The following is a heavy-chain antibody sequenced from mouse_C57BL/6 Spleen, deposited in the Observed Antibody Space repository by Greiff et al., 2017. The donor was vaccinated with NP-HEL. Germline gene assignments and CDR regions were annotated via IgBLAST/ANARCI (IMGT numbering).Heavy chain of an antibody. V-gene: IGHV5-9-1*02. J-gene: IGHJ3*01. CDR3: TRGHYSSYGFAY. Sequence: EVQRVESGEGLVKPGGSLKLSCAASGFTFSSYAMSWVRQTPETRLEWVAYISSGGDYIYYADTVKGRFTISRDNAMNTLYLQMSSLKSEDTAMYYCTRGHYSSYGFAYWGQGTLVTVSA. CDR2: ISSGGDYI. CDR1: GFTFSSYA. D-gene: IGHD2-5*01.